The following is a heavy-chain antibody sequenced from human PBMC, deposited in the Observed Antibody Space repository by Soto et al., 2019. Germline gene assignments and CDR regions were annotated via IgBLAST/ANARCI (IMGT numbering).Heavy chain of an antibody. J-gene: IGHJ4*02. CDR3: AKDQGSSWYEIDY. CDR2: ISGSGGST. Sequence: EVQLLESGGGLVQPGGSLRLSCAASGFTFSNYAVTWVRQGRGKGLEWVSTISGSGGSTYYADSVKGRFTISRDNSKNTLYLQMNSLRAEDTAVYYCAKDQGSSWYEIDYWGQGTLVTVSS. D-gene: IGHD6-13*01. V-gene: IGHV3-23*01. CDR1: GFTFSNYA.